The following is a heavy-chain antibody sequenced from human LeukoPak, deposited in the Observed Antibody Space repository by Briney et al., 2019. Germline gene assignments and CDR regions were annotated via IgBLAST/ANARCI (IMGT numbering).Heavy chain of an antibody. CDR1: GGSISSGSYY. CDR2: IYTSGST. D-gene: IGHD1-7*01. V-gene: IGHV4-61*02. J-gene: IGHJ6*03. Sequence: SETLSLTCTVSGGSISSGSYYWSWIRQPAGKGLEWIGRIYTSGSTNYNPSLKSRVTISVDTSKNQFSLKLSSVTAADTAVYYCARTALELYEGYYYYYMDVWGKGTTVTVSS. CDR3: ARTALELYEGYYYYYMDV.